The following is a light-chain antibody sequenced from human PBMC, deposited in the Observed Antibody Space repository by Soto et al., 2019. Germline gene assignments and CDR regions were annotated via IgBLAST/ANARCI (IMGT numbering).Light chain of an antibody. Sequence: EIVLTQSPGTLALSPGEGATLSCSASQSVSSNLAWYQQKPGQVPRLLIYGASTRATGIPARFSGSGSGTEFTLTISSLQPDDFATYYCQQYNSYSPLTFGGGTKVDIK. J-gene: IGKJ4*01. CDR2: GAS. CDR1: QSVSSN. CDR3: QQYNSYSPLT. V-gene: IGKV3-15*01.